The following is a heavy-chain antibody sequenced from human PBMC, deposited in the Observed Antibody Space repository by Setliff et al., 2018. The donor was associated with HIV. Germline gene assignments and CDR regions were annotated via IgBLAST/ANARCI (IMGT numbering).Heavy chain of an antibody. CDR1: GYTFTNFG. J-gene: IGHJ4*02. V-gene: IGHV1-2*02. CDR2: VNPKFGGT. D-gene: IGHD3-3*01. CDR3: ARDLSTHWSGYSLGF. Sequence: ASVKVSCKASGYTFTNFGITWVRQVPGQGLEWMGWVNPKFGGTLYAQKFRGRVTMTRDMSINTVYLELSSLSSDDTAVYYCARDLSTHWSGYSLGFWGPGTLVTVSS.